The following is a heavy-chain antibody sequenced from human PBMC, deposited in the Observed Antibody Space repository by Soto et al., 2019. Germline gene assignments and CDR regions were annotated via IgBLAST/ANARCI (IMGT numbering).Heavy chain of an antibody. D-gene: IGHD2-15*01. V-gene: IGHV1-3*01. J-gene: IGHJ6*03. CDR1: GYTFTSYA. CDR3: ARDGLKGISRHYYYYMDV. CDR2: INAGNGNT. Sequence: QVQLVQSGAEVKKPGASVKVSCKASGYTFTSYAMHWVRQAPGQRLEWMGWINAGNGNTKYSQKFQGRVTITRETSASTAYMELSSLRSEDTAVYYCARDGLKGISRHYYYYMDVWGKGTTVTVSS.